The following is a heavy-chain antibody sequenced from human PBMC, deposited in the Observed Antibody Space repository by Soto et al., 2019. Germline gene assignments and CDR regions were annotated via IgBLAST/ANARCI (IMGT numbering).Heavy chain of an antibody. CDR1: GGSFSGYY. J-gene: IGHJ6*03. CDR2: INHSGST. CDR3: ARLVLRFLYSIDYYYYMDV. D-gene: IGHD3-3*01. Sequence: SETLSLTCAVYGGSFSGYYWSWIRQPPGKGLEWIGEINHSGSTNYNPSLKSRVTISVDTSKNQFSLKLSSVTAADTAVYYCARLVLRFLYSIDYYYYMDVWGKGTTVTVSS. V-gene: IGHV4-34*01.